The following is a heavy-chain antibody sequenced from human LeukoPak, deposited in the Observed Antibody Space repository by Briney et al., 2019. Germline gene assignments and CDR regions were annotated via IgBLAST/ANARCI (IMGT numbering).Heavy chain of an antibody. D-gene: IGHD6-19*01. Sequence: ASVKVSCKASGYTFTSYGISWVRQAPGQGLEWMGWISAYNGNTNYAQKLQGRVTMTTGTSTSTAYMELRSLRSDDTAVYYCARDSSLAVAGTESAFDIWGQGTMVTVSS. V-gene: IGHV1-18*01. CDR1: GYTFTSYG. CDR3: ARDSSLAVAGTESAFDI. J-gene: IGHJ3*02. CDR2: ISAYNGNT.